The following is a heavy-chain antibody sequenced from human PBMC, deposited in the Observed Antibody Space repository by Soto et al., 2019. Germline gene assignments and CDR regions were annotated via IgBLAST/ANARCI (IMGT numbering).Heavy chain of an antibody. D-gene: IGHD4-17*01. CDR3: ARDKSTTVTTSVWAFDI. Sequence: QVQLQESGPGLVKPSETLSLTCTVSGGSISPYYWSWIRQPPGKGLEWIGYIYYSGNTNYNPSHKSRVTISVDSSKNQFSLKLSSVTAADTAVYYCARDKSTTVTTSVWAFDILGQGTMVTVSP. V-gene: IGHV4-59*01. CDR2: IYYSGNT. J-gene: IGHJ3*02. CDR1: GGSISPYY.